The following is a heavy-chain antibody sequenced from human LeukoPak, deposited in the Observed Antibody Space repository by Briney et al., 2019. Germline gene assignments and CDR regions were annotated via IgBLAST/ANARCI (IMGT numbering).Heavy chain of an antibody. V-gene: IGHV5-51*01. CDR1: GYKITSHW. Sequence: GESLKISCQASGYKITSHWIAWVRQMPGKSPEWMGIIYPGDSDTRYSPSFQGQVTISADKSISTAYLQWSSLKASDTAMYYCAASLVRDGAFDIWGQGTMVTVSS. CDR3: AASLVRDGAFDI. CDR2: IYPGDSDT. D-gene: IGHD3-10*01. J-gene: IGHJ3*02.